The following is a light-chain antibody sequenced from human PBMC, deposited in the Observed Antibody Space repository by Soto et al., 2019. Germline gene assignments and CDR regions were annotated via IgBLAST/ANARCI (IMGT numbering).Light chain of an antibody. J-gene: IGLJ3*02. CDR3: CSYAGNSLWV. Sequence: QSALTQPRSVSGSPGQSVTISCNGSSSDVGGSKFVSWYQQHPVKAPKLVIYDVTKRPSGVPDRFSGSKSGNTASLTISGLQADDEADYYCCSYAGNSLWVFGGGTQLTVL. V-gene: IGLV2-11*01. CDR2: DVT. CDR1: SSDVGGSKF.